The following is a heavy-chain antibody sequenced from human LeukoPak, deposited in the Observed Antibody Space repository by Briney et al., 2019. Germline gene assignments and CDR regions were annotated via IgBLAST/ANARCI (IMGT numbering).Heavy chain of an antibody. CDR3: ARGRSKDYYYMDV. CDR1: GFTFSSYS. J-gene: IGHJ6*03. V-gene: IGHV3-53*01. Sequence: GGSLRLSCAASGFTFSSYSMNWVRQAPGKGLEWVSVIYSGGSTYYADSVKGRFTISRDNSKNTLYLQMNSLRAEDTAVYYCARGRSKDYYYMDVWGKGTTVTVSS. CDR2: IYSGGST.